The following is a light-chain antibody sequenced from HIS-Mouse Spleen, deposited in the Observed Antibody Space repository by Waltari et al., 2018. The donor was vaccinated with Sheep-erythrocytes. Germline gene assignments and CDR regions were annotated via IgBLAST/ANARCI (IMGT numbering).Light chain of an antibody. Sequence: QSALTQPASVSGSPGQSITISCTGTSSDVGGYNYVSWYQQHPGKAPKRMIYEVSNRPAGVSHRFDGSKAGNTASLTISGLQAEDEADYYCSSYTSSSTWVFGGGTKLTVL. CDR1: SSDVGGYNY. J-gene: IGLJ3*02. CDR3: SSYTSSSTWV. V-gene: IGLV2-14*01. CDR2: EVS.